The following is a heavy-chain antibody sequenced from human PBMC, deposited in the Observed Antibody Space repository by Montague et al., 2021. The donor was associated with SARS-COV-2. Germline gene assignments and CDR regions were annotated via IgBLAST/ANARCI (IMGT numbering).Heavy chain of an antibody. Sequence: SETLSLTCAVYGGSFSGYYWTWIRQSPGKGLEWIAEINHSGTTNYNFNPSLRSRVSISVDTSKSQFSLKLSSVTAADTGVYYCARLDPQTWAFVGLCGQWASDYWGQGTLVTVSS. CDR1: GGSFSGYY. D-gene: IGHD1-26*01. V-gene: IGHV4-34*01. CDR2: INHSGTT. J-gene: IGHJ4*02. CDR3: ARLDPQTWAFVGLCGQWASDY.